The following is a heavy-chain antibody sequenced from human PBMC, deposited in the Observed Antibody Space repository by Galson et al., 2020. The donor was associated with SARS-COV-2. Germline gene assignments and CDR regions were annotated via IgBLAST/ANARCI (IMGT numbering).Heavy chain of an antibody. Sequence: ASVKVSCKASGYTFTSYDINWVRQATGQGLEWMGWMNPNSGNTGYAQKFQGRVTMTRNTSISTAYMELSSLRSEDTAVYYCARGGPTYYYGSGRPDDAFDIWGQGTMVTVSS. J-gene: IGHJ3*02. D-gene: IGHD3-10*01. CDR1: GYTFTSYD. CDR3: ARGGPTYYYGSGRPDDAFDI. V-gene: IGHV1-8*01. CDR2: MNPNSGNT.